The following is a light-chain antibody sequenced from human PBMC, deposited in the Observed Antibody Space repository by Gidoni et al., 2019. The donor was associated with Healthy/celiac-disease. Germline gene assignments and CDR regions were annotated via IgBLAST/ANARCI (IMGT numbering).Light chain of an antibody. J-gene: IGKJ2*04. CDR3: QQYNSYPMCS. CDR1: QSISSW. V-gene: IGKV1-5*03. Sequence: DIQMTQSPSTLSASVGDRVTITCLASQSISSWLAWYQQKPGKAPKLLIYKASSLESGVPSRFSGSGSGTEFTLTISSLQPDDFATYYCQQYNSYPMCSFXXXTKLEIK. CDR2: KAS.